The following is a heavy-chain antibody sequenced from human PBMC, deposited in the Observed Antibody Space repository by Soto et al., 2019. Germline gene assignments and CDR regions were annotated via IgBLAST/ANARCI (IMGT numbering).Heavy chain of an antibody. D-gene: IGHD1-26*01. CDR3: ARGGSSGRSQTKWDAFDI. Sequence: ASVKVSCKASGYTFTSYYMRWVRQAPGQGLEWMGIINPSGGSTSYAQKFQGRVTMTRDTSTSTVYMELSSLRSEDTAVYYCARGGSSGRSQTKWDAFDIWGQGTMVTVSS. J-gene: IGHJ3*02. CDR2: INPSGGST. V-gene: IGHV1-46*01. CDR1: GYTFTSYY.